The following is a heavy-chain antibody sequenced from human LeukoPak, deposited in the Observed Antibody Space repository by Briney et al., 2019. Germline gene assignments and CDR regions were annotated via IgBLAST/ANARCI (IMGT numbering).Heavy chain of an antibody. CDR3: ATPSGSYYRWFDP. Sequence: GGSLRLSCAASGFTFSSYWMSWVRQAPGKGLEWVANIKQDGSEKYYVDSVKGRFTISRDNAKNSLYLQMNSLRAEDTAVYYCATPSGSYYRWFDPWGQGTLVTVSS. J-gene: IGHJ5*02. V-gene: IGHV3-7*01. CDR2: IKQDGSEK. D-gene: IGHD1-26*01. CDR1: GFTFSSYW.